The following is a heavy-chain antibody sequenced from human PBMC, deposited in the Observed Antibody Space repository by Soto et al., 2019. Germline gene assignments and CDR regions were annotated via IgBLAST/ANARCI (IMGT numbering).Heavy chain of an antibody. CDR3: AKAKFYFDSSPFDS. V-gene: IGHV3-43D*04. Sequence: GSLLLTGSTSGCTFEDYAVHWVRQSSRKGLEWVSFINADGSDIYYADSVKGRFTISRDNTKGSFYLQMDRLRLEDTAIYYCAKAKFYFDSSPFDSWGQGTLVTVSS. D-gene: IGHD1-26*01. J-gene: IGHJ4*02. CDR2: INADGSDI. CDR1: GCTFEDYA.